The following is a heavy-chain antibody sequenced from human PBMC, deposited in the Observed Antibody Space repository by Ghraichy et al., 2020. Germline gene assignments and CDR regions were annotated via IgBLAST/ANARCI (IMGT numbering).Heavy chain of an antibody. D-gene: IGHD3-10*01. CDR1: GVSISAYY. Sequence: SETLSLTCTVSGVSISAYYWSWIRQPPGQGLEWIGYIYYAGGTKYNPSLTSRVSMSLDTSKNQLSLRLSSVTAADTAVYYCAKMRSSPQDYDEYGLDVWGQGTTVTVSS. J-gene: IGHJ6*02. V-gene: IGHV4-59*01. CDR3: AKMRSSPQDYDEYGLDV. CDR2: IYYAGGT.